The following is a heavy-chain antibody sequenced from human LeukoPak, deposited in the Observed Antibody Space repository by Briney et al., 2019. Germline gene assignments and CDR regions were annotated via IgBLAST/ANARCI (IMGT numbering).Heavy chain of an antibody. Sequence: GGSLRLSCAASGFSFSTYGMTWVRQAPGKGLEWVSAIGAGGRNTYYADSAKGRFTISRDNSKSTLYLQMNSLRAEDTAVYYCAKTPKNYDSSGGGGFDYLGQGTMVTVSS. J-gene: IGHJ4*02. CDR1: GFSFSTYG. D-gene: IGHD3-16*01. V-gene: IGHV3-23*01. CDR2: IGAGGRNT. CDR3: AKTPKNYDSSGGGGFDY.